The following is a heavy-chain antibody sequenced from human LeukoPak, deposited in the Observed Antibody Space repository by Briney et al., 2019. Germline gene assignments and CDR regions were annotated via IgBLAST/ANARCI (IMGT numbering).Heavy chain of an antibody. CDR2: IRYDGSNK. V-gene: IGHV3-30*02. CDR1: GFTFSSYG. Sequence: GGSLRLSCAASGFTFSSYGMHWVRPAPAKGLEWVTFIRYDGSNKYYADSVKGRFTISRDNSKNTLYLQMNSLRAEDRAVYYCAKDPGGVITMVRGVYFDYWGQGTLVTVSS. J-gene: IGHJ4*02. D-gene: IGHD3-10*01. CDR3: AKDPGGVITMVRGVYFDY.